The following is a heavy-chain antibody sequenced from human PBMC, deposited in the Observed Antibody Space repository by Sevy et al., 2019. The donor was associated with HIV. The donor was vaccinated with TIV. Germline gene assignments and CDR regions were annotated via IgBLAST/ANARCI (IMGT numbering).Heavy chain of an antibody. CDR3: ARPRSHLYDFWSGYYKNWFDP. D-gene: IGHD3-3*01. J-gene: IGHJ5*02. Sequence: SETLSLTCTVSGGSISSSSYYWGWIRQPPGKGLEWIGSIYYSGGTYYNPSLKSRVTISVDTSKKQFSLKLSSVTAAVPAVYYCARPRSHLYDFWSGYYKNWFDPWGQGTLVTVSS. CDR1: GGSISSSSYY. V-gene: IGHV4-39*01. CDR2: IYYSGGT.